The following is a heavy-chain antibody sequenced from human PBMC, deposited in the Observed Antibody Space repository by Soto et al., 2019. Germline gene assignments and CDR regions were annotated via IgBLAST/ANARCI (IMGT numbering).Heavy chain of an antibody. CDR3: AQDYWKHSYYYYGMDV. Sequence: GGSLRLSCAASGFTFSSYGMHWVRQAPGKGLEWVAVISYDGSNKYYADSVKGRFTISRDNSKNTLYLQMNSLRAEDTAVYYCAQDYWKHSYYYYGMDVWGQGTTVTVSS. CDR2: ISYDGSNK. V-gene: IGHV3-30*18. CDR1: GFTFSSYG. D-gene: IGHD1-1*01. J-gene: IGHJ6*02.